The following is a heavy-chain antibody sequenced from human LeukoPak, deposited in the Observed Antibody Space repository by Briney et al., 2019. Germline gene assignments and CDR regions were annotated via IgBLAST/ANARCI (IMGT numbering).Heavy chain of an antibody. J-gene: IGHJ4*02. V-gene: IGHV3-15*01. CDR2: IKSESDGGTT. CDR1: GFTVSNAW. D-gene: IGHD1-26*01. Sequence: GGSLRLSCAASGFTVSNAWMSCVRQAPGKGLEWVGRIKSESDGGTTDYAAPVKGRFTISRDDSKNTLYLQMNSLKTEDTAVYYCTTIALHSGSYYADYWGQGTLVTVSS. CDR3: TTIALHSGSYYADY.